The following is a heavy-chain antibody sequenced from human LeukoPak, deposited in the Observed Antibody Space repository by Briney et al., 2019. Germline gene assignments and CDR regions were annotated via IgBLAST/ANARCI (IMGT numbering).Heavy chain of an antibody. CDR2: IYYTGST. Sequence: SETLSLTCTVSGGSISSYYWSWIRQPPGKGLEWIGYIYYTGSTNYNPSLKSRVTISVDTSKNQFSLKLSSVTAADTAVYYCARWAVGGPTGYYFDYWGQGTLVTVSS. D-gene: IGHD3-16*01. J-gene: IGHJ4*02. V-gene: IGHV4-59*08. CDR1: GGSISSYY. CDR3: ARWAVGGPTGYYFDY.